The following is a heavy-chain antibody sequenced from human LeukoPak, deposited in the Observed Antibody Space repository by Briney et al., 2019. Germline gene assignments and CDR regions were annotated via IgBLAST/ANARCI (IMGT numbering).Heavy chain of an antibody. D-gene: IGHD4-17*01. CDR3: AGRSDPYGGYFDY. CDR2: IYHYGST. V-gene: IGHV4-30-2*01. J-gene: IGHJ4*02. CDR1: GDSISSGVYY. Sequence: SETLSLTCTVSGDSISSGVYYWSWIRQPPGKGLEWIGYIYHYGSTFYNPSLKSRVTISLDRSRDQFSLKLTSVTAADTAVYYCAGRSDPYGGYFDYWGQGTLVTVSS.